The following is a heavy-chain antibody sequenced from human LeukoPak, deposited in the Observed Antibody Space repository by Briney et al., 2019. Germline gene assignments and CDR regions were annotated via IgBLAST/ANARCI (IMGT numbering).Heavy chain of an antibody. V-gene: IGHV1-2*02. D-gene: IGHD2-2*01. CDR1: GYTFTGYY. Sequence: ASVKVSCKASGYTFTGYYMHWVRQAPGQGLEWMGWINPNSGGTNYAQKFQGRVTMTRDTSISTAYMELSRLRSDDTAVYYCARVRVVPAASSFDYWGQGTLSPSPQ. CDR3: ARVRVVPAASSFDY. J-gene: IGHJ4*02. CDR2: INPNSGGT.